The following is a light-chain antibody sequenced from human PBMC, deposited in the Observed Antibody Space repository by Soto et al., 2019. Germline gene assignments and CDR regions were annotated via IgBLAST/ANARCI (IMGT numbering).Light chain of an antibody. Sequence: QSVLTQPASVSGSPGQSITISCTGTSSDVGGYNYVSWYQQHPGKAPKLMIYDVSNRPSGVSNRFSGSKSGNTASLTISGLQAEDEADYHCSSYTSSSTPCVFGTGTKVTV. CDR2: DVS. J-gene: IGLJ1*01. V-gene: IGLV2-14*01. CDR1: SSDVGGYNY. CDR3: SSYTSSSTPCV.